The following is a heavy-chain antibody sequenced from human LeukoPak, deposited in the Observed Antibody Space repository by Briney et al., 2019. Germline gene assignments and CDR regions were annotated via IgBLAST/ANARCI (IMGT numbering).Heavy chain of an antibody. CDR3: ATAPTEDGDGSSPGY. CDR2: ISSSGSDT. J-gene: IGHJ4*02. D-gene: IGHD4-17*01. V-gene: IGHV3-11*04. CDR1: RFTFRDHF. Sequence: GGSLRLSCAASRFTFRDHFMSWIRQPPGKGLEYVSYISSSGSDTYYSASVKGRFTVSRDNAKSSLFLQMNSLRAEDTAVYYCATAPTEDGDGSSPGYLGQGTLVTVSS.